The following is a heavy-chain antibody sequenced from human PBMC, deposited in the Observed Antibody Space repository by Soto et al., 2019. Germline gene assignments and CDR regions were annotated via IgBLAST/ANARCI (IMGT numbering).Heavy chain of an antibody. J-gene: IGHJ5*02. CDR2: ISAYNGNT. CDR1: GYTFTSYG. CDR3: AREVGYQLLLPARNWFDP. D-gene: IGHD2-2*01. Sequence: ASVKVSCKASGYTFTSYGISWVRQAPGQGLEWMGWISAYNGNTNYAQKLQGRVTMTTDTSTSTAYMELRSLRSDDTAVYYCAREVGYQLLLPARNWFDPWGQGTLVTVSS. V-gene: IGHV1-18*01.